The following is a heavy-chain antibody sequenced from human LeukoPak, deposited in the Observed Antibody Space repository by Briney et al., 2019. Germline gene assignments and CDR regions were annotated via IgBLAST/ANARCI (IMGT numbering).Heavy chain of an antibody. V-gene: IGHV4-34*01. CDR2: INHSGST. CDR1: GGSFSGYY. CDR3: ARERFVDYYDSSGYPANDAFDI. J-gene: IGHJ3*02. Sequence: SETLSLTCAVYGGSFSGYYWSWIRQPPGKGLEWIGEINHSGSTNYNPSLKSRVTISVDRSKNQFSLKLSSVTAADTAVYYCARERFVDYYDSSGYPANDAFDIWGQGTMVTVSS. D-gene: IGHD3-22*01.